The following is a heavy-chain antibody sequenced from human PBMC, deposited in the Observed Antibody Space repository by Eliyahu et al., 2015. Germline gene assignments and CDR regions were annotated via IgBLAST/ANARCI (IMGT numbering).Heavy chain of an antibody. J-gene: IGHJ5*02. CDR1: GGSISGYY. CDR2: IYYSGST. D-gene: IGHD3-22*01. CDR3: ARGGVYYDRLDP. V-gene: IGHV4-59*01. Sequence: QVQLQESGPGLLKPSETLSLTCTVXGGSISGYYWSWIRQSPGKELEWIGYIYYSGSTNYNPSLKSRVTISVDTSKNQFSLKLNSVTAADTALYYCARGGVYYDRLDPWGHGTLVTVSS.